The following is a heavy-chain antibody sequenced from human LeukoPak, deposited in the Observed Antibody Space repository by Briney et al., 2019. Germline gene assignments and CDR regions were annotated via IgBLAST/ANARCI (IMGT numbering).Heavy chain of an antibody. V-gene: IGHV3-7*05. CDR1: GFTFSKAW. CDR2: INQDGSEK. CDR3: ARDKSYGDSEDY. Sequence: PGGSLRLSCAASGFTFSKAWMSWVRQAPGKGLEWVANINQDGSEKYYVDSVKGRFTISRDNAKNSLYLQMNSLRAEDTAVYYCARDKSYGDSEDYWGQGTLVTVSS. J-gene: IGHJ4*02. D-gene: IGHD2-21*02.